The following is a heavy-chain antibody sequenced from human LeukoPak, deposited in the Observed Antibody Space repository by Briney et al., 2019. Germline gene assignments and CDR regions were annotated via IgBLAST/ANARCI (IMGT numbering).Heavy chain of an antibody. V-gene: IGHV3-7*01. CDR2: IKQDGSEK. CDR1: GFTFSSYW. D-gene: IGHD3-22*01. CDR3: ARDGTMIVVDLFDY. Sequence: GGSLRLSCAASGFTFSSYWMSWVRQAPGKGLEWVANIKQDGSEKYYVDSVKGRFTISRDNAKNSLYLQMNSLRAEDTAVYYCARDGTMIVVDLFDYWGQGTLVTVSS. J-gene: IGHJ4*02.